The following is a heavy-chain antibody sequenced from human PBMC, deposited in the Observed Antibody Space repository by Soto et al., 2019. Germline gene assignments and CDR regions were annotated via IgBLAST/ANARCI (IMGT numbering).Heavy chain of an antibody. V-gene: IGHV4-59*01. CDR1: GFSISSYY. Sequence: SEALALTWTVSGFSISSYYWSWIRQPPGKGLEWVGYIYYSGSTNYNPSLKRRVTISVDTSKNQFSLKLSSVTAADTAVYYCARSTMIVVVRPDAFDIWGQGTMVTVS. CDR3: ARSTMIVVVRPDAFDI. D-gene: IGHD3-22*01. CDR2: IYYSGST. J-gene: IGHJ3*02.